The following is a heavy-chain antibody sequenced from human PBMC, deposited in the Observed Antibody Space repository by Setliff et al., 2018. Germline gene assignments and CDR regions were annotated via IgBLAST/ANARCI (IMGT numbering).Heavy chain of an antibody. Sequence: PSETLSLTCAVYGGSFSGYYWSWIRQPPGKGLEWIGEINHSGSTNYNPSLKSRVTISVDTSKNQFSLKLSSVTAADTAVYYCARGPPYYDILTGFDYYYYGMDAWGQGTTVTVSS. CDR1: GGSFSGYY. CDR2: INHSGST. J-gene: IGHJ6*02. CDR3: ARGPPYYDILTGFDYYYYGMDA. V-gene: IGHV4-34*01. D-gene: IGHD3-9*01.